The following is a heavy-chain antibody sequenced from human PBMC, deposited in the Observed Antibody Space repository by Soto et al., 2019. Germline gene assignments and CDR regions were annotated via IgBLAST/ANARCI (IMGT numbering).Heavy chain of an antibody. V-gene: IGHV3-30*04. CDR2: ISSDGRHE. CDR3: VRDTGNDFSGGLSAFDP. D-gene: IGHD3-3*01. CDR1: GFIFSSYV. Sequence: QVQVVESGGGVVQPGTSLRLSCAASGFIFSSYVMHWVRQAPGKGLEWVAVISSDGRHEYYADPVKGRFTISRDNSKNTQYVQMIRLRTEDTAMYACVRDTGNDFSGGLSAFDPWGQGTLVTVSS. J-gene: IGHJ5*02.